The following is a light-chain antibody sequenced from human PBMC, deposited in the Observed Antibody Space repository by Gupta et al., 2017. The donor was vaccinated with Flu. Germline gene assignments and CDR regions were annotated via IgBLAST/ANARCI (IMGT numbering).Light chain of an antibody. CDR2: RNN. V-gene: IGLV1-47*01. Sequence: QSVLTQPPSASGTPGQRVTISCSGSSSNIGSNYVYWYQQLPGTAPKLLIYRNNRRPSGVPDRFSGSKSGTSASLAISGLRAEDEADYYCAAGDDSRSGWVFGGGTKRTVL. CDR1: SSNIGSNY. CDR3: AAGDDSRSGWV. J-gene: IGLJ3*02.